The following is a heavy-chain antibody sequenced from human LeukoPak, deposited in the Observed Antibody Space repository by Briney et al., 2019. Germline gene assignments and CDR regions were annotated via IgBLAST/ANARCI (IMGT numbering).Heavy chain of an antibody. CDR3: ATAGEKNCFDP. V-gene: IGHV3-7*01. CDR2: IKQGGSEK. CDR1: GFTFSNSW. D-gene: IGHD1-14*01. Sequence: GGSLRLSCVGSGFTFSNSWMSWVRQAPGKGLEWVANIKQGGSEKSYVGSVKGRFTISRDNAENSLYLQMNSLRAEDTAVYYCATAGEKNCFDPWGQGTLVTVSS. J-gene: IGHJ5*02.